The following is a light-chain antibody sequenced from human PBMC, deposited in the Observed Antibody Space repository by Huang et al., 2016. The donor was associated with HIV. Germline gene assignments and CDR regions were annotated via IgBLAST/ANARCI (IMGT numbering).Light chain of an antibody. CDR3: QQYYSTPIT. CDR2: AAA. J-gene: IGKJ5*01. CDR1: QGISNA. V-gene: IGKV1-NL1*01. Sequence: DIQMTQSPSSLSASVGDRVTITCRASQGISNALAWYQQKPGKAPKVLLYAAARLESGVPSRFSGSGSGTDYTLTISSLQPEDFATYYCQQYYSTPITFGQGTRLEIK.